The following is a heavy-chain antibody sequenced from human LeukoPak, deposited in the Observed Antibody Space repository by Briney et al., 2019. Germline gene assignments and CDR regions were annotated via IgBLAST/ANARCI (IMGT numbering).Heavy chain of an antibody. Sequence: GGSLRLSCAASGFIFSSYDMNWVRQAPGKGLEWVSSISSGGYTIYYADSVKGRFTISRDNAKNSLFLQMNSLRAEDTAVYYCARVRGYSGYVLGYWLDPWGQGTLVTVSS. V-gene: IGHV3-48*03. D-gene: IGHD5-12*01. CDR2: ISSGGYTI. CDR1: GFIFSSYD. J-gene: IGHJ5*02. CDR3: ARVRGYSGYVLGYWLDP.